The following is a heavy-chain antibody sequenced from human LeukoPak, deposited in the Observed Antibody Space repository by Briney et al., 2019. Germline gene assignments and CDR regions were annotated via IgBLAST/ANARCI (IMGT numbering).Heavy chain of an antibody. Sequence: GGSLRLSCAASGFTFSSYAMSWVRQAPGKGLEWVSAISGSGGSTYYADSVKGRFTISRDNSKNTLYLQMNSLRAEDTAVYYCAKDSDGDPSGWLFYWGQGTLVTVSS. V-gene: IGHV3-23*01. CDR1: GFTFSSYA. D-gene: IGHD6-19*01. CDR3: AKDSDGDPSGWLFY. CDR2: ISGSGGST. J-gene: IGHJ4*02.